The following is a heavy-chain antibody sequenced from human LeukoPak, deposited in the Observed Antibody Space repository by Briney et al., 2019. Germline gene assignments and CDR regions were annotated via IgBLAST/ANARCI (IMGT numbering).Heavy chain of an antibody. D-gene: IGHD3-3*01. V-gene: IGHV4-31*03. CDR3: ARGEGEWLFPFDY. Sequence: PSQTLSLTCTVSGGSISSGGYYWSWIRQHPGKGLEWIGYIYYSGSTYYNPSLESRVTISVDTSKNQFSLKLSSVTAADTAVYYCARGEGEWLFPFDYWGQGTLVTVSS. J-gene: IGHJ4*02. CDR1: GGSISSGGYY. CDR2: IYYSGST.